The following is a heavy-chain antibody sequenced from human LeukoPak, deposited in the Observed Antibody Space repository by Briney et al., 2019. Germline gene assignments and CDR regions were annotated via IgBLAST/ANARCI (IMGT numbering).Heavy chain of an antibody. CDR3: ARAYGGNTNYYYYGMDV. D-gene: IGHD4-23*01. Sequence: PGRSLRLSCAASGFTFSSYAMHWVRQAPGKGLEWVAVISYDGSNKYYADSVKGRFTISRDNSKNTLYLQMNSLRAEDTAVYYCARAYGGNTNYYYYGMDVWGQGTTVTVSS. CDR2: ISYDGSNK. CDR1: GFTFSSYA. V-gene: IGHV3-30-3*01. J-gene: IGHJ6*02.